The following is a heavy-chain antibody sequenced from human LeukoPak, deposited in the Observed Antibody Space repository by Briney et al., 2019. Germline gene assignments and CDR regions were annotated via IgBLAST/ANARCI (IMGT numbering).Heavy chain of an antibody. CDR3: ARWGWGNRGGSYGFDI. CDR2: IGSAGGT. J-gene: IGHJ3*02. CDR1: GFTISSYD. V-gene: IGHV3-13*04. Sequence: PGGTLRLSCAVSGFTISSYDMHWVRQPTGKGLEWVLDIGSAGGTYYTPSVKGRVTISRENAKNHLYLQMNSLRAGDTAVYYCARWGWGNRGGSYGFDIWGQGTMVTVSS. D-gene: IGHD1-26*01.